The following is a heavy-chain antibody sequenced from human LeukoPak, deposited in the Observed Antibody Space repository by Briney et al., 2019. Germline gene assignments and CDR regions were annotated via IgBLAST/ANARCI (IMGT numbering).Heavy chain of an antibody. CDR2: ISKDGSNK. CDR3: TRDNYYDSSDKPLTAFDI. CDR1: GFPFSSYV. J-gene: IGHJ3*02. D-gene: IGHD3-22*01. V-gene: IGHV3-30*12. Sequence: GGSLRLSCAASGFPFSSYVMRWVRQAPGKGLELVGLISKDGSNKYYADSVKGRFSISRDNSKNTLYLQMNSLRAEDTAVYYCTRDNYYDSSDKPLTAFDIWGQGTMVTVSS.